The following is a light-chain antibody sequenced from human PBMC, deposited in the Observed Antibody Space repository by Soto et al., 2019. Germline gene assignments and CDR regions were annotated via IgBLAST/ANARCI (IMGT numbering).Light chain of an antibody. CDR2: GAS. J-gene: IGKJ4*01. CDR1: QTITTY. CDR3: QQTYSDIS. Sequence: DVRMTQSPSSLSASVGDTITITCRASQTITTYLNWFQQKPGESPRLLIYGASTLHDGVPSRFSGSGSGTDFTLTISGLQPEDFATYRCQQTYSDISFGEGTRV. V-gene: IGKV1-39*01.